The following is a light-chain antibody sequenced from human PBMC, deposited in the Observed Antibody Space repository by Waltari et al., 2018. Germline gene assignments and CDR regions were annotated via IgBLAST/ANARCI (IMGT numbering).Light chain of an antibody. CDR3: AAWDDSLNGPV. CDR1: SSNIGSNT. CDR2: SND. J-gene: IGLJ3*02. Sequence: QSVLTQPPSASVTPGQRVTISCSRSSSNIGSNTVNWYQQPPGTAPKLLIYSNDRRPSGVPDRFSGSKSGTSASLAISGLQSEDEADYYCAAWDDSLNGPVFGGGTKLTVL. V-gene: IGLV1-44*01.